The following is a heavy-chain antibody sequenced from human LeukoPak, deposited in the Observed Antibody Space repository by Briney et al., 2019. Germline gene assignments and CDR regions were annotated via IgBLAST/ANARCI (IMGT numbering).Heavy chain of an antibody. CDR2: IDWNDDR. Sequence: SGPALVKPTQTLTLTCTFSGFSLSISEMCVSWIRQPPGKALEWLALIDWNDDRYYSTSLKTRLTISKDTSKNQVVLTMTNMDPVDTATYYCARMIGYDFDYWGQGTLVTVSS. CDR3: ARMIGYDFDY. D-gene: IGHD1-1*01. V-gene: IGHV2-70*01. CDR1: GFSLSISEMC. J-gene: IGHJ4*02.